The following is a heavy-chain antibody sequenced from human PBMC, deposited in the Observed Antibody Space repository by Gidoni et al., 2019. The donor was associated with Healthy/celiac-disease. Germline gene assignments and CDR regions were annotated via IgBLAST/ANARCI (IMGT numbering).Heavy chain of an antibody. V-gene: IGHV3-49*03. J-gene: IGHJ5*02. Sequence: EVQLVESGGGLLQPGRSLRLSCTASGFTFGDYTMSWFRQAPGKGLEWVGVMRSKVYGGTTEYAESVKGRCTISRDDSKSIAYLQMNSLKTEDTAVYYGTRVIVVAGGDWFDPWGQGTLVTVSS. CDR1: GFTFGDYT. D-gene: IGHD3-22*01. CDR3: TRVIVVAGGDWFDP. CDR2: MRSKVYGGTT.